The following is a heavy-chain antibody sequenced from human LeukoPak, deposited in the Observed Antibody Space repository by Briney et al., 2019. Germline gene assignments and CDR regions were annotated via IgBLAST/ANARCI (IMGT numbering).Heavy chain of an antibody. Sequence: SETLSLTCAVSGYSISSGYYWGWIRQPPGKGLEWIGSVYHSGSTYYNPSLKSRVTISVDTSKNQFSLKLSSVTAADTAVYYCARVSSTSCLDYWGQGTLVTVSS. CDR3: ARVSSTSCLDY. D-gene: IGHD2-2*01. V-gene: IGHV4-38-2*01. CDR2: VYHSGST. CDR1: GYSISSGYY. J-gene: IGHJ4*02.